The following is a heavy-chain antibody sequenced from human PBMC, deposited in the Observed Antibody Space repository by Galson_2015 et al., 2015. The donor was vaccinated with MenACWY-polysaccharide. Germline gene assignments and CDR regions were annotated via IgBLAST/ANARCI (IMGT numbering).Heavy chain of an antibody. CDR1: GSSFADYW. V-gene: IGHV5-51*03. J-gene: IGHJ4*02. CDR2: IYPGDSDT. Sequence: QSGAEVTKPGESLLISCTGSGSSFADYWVGWVRQTPGKGLEWMGIIYPGDSDTRYSPSFQGQITISADNSISTTYRQGNSLKASDSSMYFCARQTLASWYFWGQGSLVTVST. CDR3: ARQTLASWYF. D-gene: IGHD2-15*01.